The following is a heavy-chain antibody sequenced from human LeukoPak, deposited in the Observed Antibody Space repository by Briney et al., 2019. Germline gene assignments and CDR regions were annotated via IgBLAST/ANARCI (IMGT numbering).Heavy chain of an antibody. D-gene: IGHD6-13*01. CDR1: GYTFTGYY. CDR3: ARRAAAGRSSWFDP. V-gene: IGHV1-2*02. J-gene: IGHJ5*02. CDR2: INPNSGGT. Sequence: SSVKVSCKASGYTFTGYYMHWVRQAPGQGLEWMGWINPNSGGTNYAQKFQGRVTMTRDTSISTAYMELSRLRSDDTAVYYCARRAAAGRSSWFDPWGQGTLVTVSS.